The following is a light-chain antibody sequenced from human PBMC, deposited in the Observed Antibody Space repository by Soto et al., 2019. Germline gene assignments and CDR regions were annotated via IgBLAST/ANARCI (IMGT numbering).Light chain of an antibody. V-gene: IGKV1-5*01. CDR2: DAS. CDR1: QSINRW. CDR3: QHYKNYSIT. Sequence: DIQMSLSPSALSASIGDRVTITCRASQSINRWLAWFQQKPGKAPNLLIYDASSLQSGVPSRFSGSGSGTEFTLTITSLQADDFAIYFCQHYKNYSITFGQGTLLEI. J-gene: IGKJ5*01.